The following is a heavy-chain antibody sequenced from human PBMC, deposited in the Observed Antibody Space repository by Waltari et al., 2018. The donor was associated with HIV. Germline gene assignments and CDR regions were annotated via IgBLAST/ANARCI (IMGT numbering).Heavy chain of an antibody. CDR1: GGSISSGGYS. CDR3: SRAAIAVAGPSFFDY. Sequence: QVQLQESGPGLVKPSPTLSLTCTVSGGSISSGGYSWSWIRQPPGKGLEWIGYIYYRGGTYYNPVLKGRVTKSVDTSKNQFSLELSSVTAADTAVYYWSRAAIAVAGPSFFDYWGQGTLVTVSS. D-gene: IGHD6-19*01. V-gene: IGHV4-31*07. CDR2: IYYRGGT. J-gene: IGHJ4*02.